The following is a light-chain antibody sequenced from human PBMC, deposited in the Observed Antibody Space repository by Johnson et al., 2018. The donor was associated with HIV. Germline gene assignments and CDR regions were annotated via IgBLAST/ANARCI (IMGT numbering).Light chain of an antibody. CDR2: ENN. CDR3: GTWDSSLSAYV. CDR1: TSNIGNNY. Sequence: QPVLTQPPSVSAAPGQKVTISCSGGTSNIGNNYVSWYQHLPGTAPKLLIYENNKRPSGIPDRFSASKSGTSATLGITGLQTGDEADYYCGTWDSSLSAYVFGTGTKVTVL. V-gene: IGLV1-51*02. J-gene: IGLJ1*01.